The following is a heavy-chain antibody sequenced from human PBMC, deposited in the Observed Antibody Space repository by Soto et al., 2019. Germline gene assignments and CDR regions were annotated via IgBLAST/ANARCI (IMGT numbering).Heavy chain of an antibody. V-gene: IGHV3-23*01. D-gene: IGHD3-9*01. CDR2: ISGSGGST. J-gene: IGHJ4*02. CDR3: AKVQWGDWLTLPEPPFDY. Sequence: GGSLRLSCAASGFTFSSYAMSWVRQAPGKGLEWVSAISGSGGSTYYADSVKGRFTISRDNSKNTLYLQMNSLRAEDTAVYYCAKVQWGDWLTLPEPPFDYWGPGTLVTVAS. CDR1: GFTFSSYA.